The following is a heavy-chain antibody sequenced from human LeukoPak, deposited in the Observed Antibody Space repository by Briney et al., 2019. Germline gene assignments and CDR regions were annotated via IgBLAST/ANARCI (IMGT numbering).Heavy chain of an antibody. J-gene: IGHJ4*02. V-gene: IGHV3-21*01. CDR3: ARELDDPYYYGSGAFDY. D-gene: IGHD3-10*01. CDR2: ISSSSSYI. CDR1: GFTFSSYS. Sequence: GGSLRLSCAASGFTFSSYSMNWVRQAPGKGLEWVSSISSSSSYIYYADSVKGQFTISRDNAKNSLYLQMNSLRAEDTAVYYCARELDDPYYYGSGAFDYWGQGTLVTVSS.